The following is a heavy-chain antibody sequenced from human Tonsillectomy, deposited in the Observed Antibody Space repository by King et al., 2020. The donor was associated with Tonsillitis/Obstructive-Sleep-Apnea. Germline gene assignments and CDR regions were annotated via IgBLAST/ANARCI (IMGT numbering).Heavy chain of an antibody. D-gene: IGHD5-12*01. Sequence: VQLVESGGGVVQPGRSLRLSCAASGFTFSSYGMNWVRQAPGKGLEWVAVIWYDGSNKYYVDSVKGRFTISRDNSKNMLWLQMNSLRAEDTGVYYCARWVDGRRFDYWGQGTLVTVSS. CDR1: GFTFSSYG. V-gene: IGHV3-33*01. J-gene: IGHJ4*02. CDR2: IWYDGSNK. CDR3: ARWVDGRRFDY.